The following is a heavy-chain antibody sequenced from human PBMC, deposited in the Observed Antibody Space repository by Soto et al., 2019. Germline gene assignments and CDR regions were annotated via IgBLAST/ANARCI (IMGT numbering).Heavy chain of an antibody. D-gene: IGHD3-10*01. CDR2: ISSSSALI. J-gene: IGHJ3*01. CDR3: ATGGFYDALDF. CDR1: GFSFTTSG. Sequence: GGSLRLPCATAGFSFTTSGMNWVRQAPGKGLEWVSFISSSSALITYSDSVKGRFIISRDNAKNSLFLQMDSLRAEDTAVYYCATGGFYDALDFWGPGTMVTVSS. V-gene: IGHV3-21*01.